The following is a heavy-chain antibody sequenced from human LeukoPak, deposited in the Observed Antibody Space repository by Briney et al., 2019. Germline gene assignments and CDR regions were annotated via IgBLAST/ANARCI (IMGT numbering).Heavy chain of an antibody. CDR2: IKEDGSEK. CDR1: GFTFSNYW. J-gene: IGHJ4*02. D-gene: IGHD6-19*01. Sequence: GGSLRLSCAASGFTFSNYWMSWVRQAPGKGLEWVANIKEDGSEKYYVDAVKGRFTISRDNAKKSLFLQMNSLRAEDTAVYYCARGLAVAHPWDYWGQGTLVTVSS. V-gene: IGHV3-7*03. CDR3: ARGLAVAHPWDY.